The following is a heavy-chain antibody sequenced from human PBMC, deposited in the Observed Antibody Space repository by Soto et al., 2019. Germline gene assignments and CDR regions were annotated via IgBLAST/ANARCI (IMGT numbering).Heavy chain of an antibody. CDR3: ARGYYDFWSGYKTFDP. D-gene: IGHD3-3*01. Sequence: SETLSLTCTVSGGSISSYYWSWIRQPPGKGLEWIGYIYYSGSTNYNPSLKSRVTISVDTSKNQFSLKLSSVTAVDTAVYYCARGYYDFWSGYKTFDPWGQGTLVTVSS. CDR1: GGSISSYY. J-gene: IGHJ5*02. V-gene: IGHV4-59*01. CDR2: IYYSGST.